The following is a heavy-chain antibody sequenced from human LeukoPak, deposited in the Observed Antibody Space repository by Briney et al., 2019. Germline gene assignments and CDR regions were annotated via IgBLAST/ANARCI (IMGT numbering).Heavy chain of an antibody. J-gene: IGHJ6*02. CDR2: IYPGDSDT. Sequence: GESLKISCKGSANSFTNYWIGWVRQMPGKGLEGMGIIYPGDSDTRYSASFQGQVTISADKSISTAYLQWSSLKASDTAMYYCARLRRGAAADVWGQGTTVTVSS. V-gene: IGHV5-51*01. D-gene: IGHD6-13*01. CDR3: ARLRRGAAADV. CDR1: ANSFTNYW.